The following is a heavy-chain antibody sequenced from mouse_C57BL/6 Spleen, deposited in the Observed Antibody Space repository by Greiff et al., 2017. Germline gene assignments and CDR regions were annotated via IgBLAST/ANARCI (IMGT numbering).Heavy chain of an antibody. Sequence: QVQLQQPGAELVRPGSSVKLSCKASGYTFTSYWMHWVKQRPIQGLEWIGNIDPSDSETHYNQKFKDKATLTVDKSSSTAYMQLSSLTSEDSAVYYCARSEYYGSRGWYFDVWGTGTTVTVSS. J-gene: IGHJ1*03. CDR1: GYTFTSYW. V-gene: IGHV1-52*01. CDR3: ARSEYYGSRGWYFDV. D-gene: IGHD1-1*01. CDR2: IDPSDSET.